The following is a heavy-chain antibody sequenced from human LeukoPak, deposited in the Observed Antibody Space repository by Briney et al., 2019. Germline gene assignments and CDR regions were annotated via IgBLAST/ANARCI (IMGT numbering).Heavy chain of an antibody. D-gene: IGHD2-8*01. J-gene: IGHJ4*02. CDR2: ISGSGGRT. CDR3: AKGLAQQWFY. Sequence: GGSLRLSCAASGFTFSSYAMSWVRQAPGKGLEWVSAISGSGGRTYYADSVKGRFTISRDNSKNTLFLQMNSLRAEDTALYYCAKGLAQQWFYRGQGTLVTVSS. V-gene: IGHV3-23*01. CDR1: GFTFSSYA.